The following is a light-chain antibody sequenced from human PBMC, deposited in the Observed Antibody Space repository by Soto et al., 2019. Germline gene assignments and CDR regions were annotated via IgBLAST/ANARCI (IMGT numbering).Light chain of an antibody. CDR3: QQYGSSQIT. CDR1: QSVSSIY. V-gene: IGKV3-20*01. Sequence: EIVLTQSPGTLSLSPGERATLSCRASQSVSSIYLAWYQQKPVQDPRLLIYGASSRATGIPDRFSGSGSGTDFTLTISRLEPEDFAVYYCQQYGSSQITFGQGTHWRL. CDR2: GAS. J-gene: IGKJ5*01.